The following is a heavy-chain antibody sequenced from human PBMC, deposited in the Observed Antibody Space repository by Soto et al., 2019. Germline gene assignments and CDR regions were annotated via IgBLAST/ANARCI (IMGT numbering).Heavy chain of an antibody. D-gene: IGHD2-2*01. CDR1: GYSFTSYW. J-gene: IGHJ3*02. Sequence: PGESLKISCKGSGYSFTSYWIGWVRQMPGKGLEWMGIIYPGDSDTRYSPSFQGQVTISADKSISTAYLQWSSLKASDTAMYYCARHSPGGDIVVVPAAQDAFDIWGQGTMVTVSS. CDR3: ARHSPGGDIVVVPAAQDAFDI. CDR2: IYPGDSDT. V-gene: IGHV5-51*01.